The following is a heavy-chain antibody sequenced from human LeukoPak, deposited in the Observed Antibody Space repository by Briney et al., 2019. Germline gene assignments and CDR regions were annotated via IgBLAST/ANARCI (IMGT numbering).Heavy chain of an antibody. CDR3: ARDIGYCSSTSCGYWYFDL. D-gene: IGHD2-2*01. Sequence: GGSLRLSCAASGFTFSSYSMNWVRQAPGMGLEWVSYISSSSSTIYYADSVKGRFTISRDNAKNSLYLQMNNLRAEDTAVYYCARDIGYCSSTSCGYWYFDLWGRGTLVTVSS. V-gene: IGHV3-48*04. J-gene: IGHJ2*01. CDR2: ISSSSSTI. CDR1: GFTFSSYS.